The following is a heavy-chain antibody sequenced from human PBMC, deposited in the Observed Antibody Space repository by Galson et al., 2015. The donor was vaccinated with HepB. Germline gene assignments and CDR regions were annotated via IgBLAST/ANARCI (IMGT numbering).Heavy chain of an antibody. CDR1: GGSISSYY. J-gene: IGHJ6*02. V-gene: IGHV4-59*08. Sequence: ETLSLTCTVSGGSISSYYWSWIRQPPGKGLEGIGYIYYSGSTNYNPSLKSRVTISVDTSKNQFSLKLSSVTAADTAVYYCARLRGWLQTPYYYYYGMDVWGQGTTVTVSS. CDR2: IYYSGST. D-gene: IGHD5-24*01. CDR3: ARLRGWLQTPYYYYYGMDV.